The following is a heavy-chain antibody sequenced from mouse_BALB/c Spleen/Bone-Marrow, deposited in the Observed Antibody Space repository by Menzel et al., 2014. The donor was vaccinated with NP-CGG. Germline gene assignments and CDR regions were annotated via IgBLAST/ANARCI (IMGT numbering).Heavy chain of an antibody. J-gene: IGHJ3*01. Sequence: QVQLQQSGAELAKPGASVKMSCKASGYTFTTYWMHWVKQRPGQGLEWIGYINPSTGYIEYNQKFKDKATLTADKSSSTAYMQLSSLTSEDSAVYHCATYVGFAFWGQGTLVTVSA. CDR3: ATYVGFAF. D-gene: IGHD1-1*01. CDR1: GYTFTTYW. V-gene: IGHV1-7*01. CDR2: INPSTGYI.